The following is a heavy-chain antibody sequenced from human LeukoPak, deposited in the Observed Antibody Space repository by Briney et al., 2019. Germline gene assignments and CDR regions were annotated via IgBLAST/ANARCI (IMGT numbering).Heavy chain of an antibody. Sequence: GGSLRLSCAASGFTFSSYAMNWVRQAPGKGLEWVAVISYDESNKYYADSVKGRFTISRDNSKNTLFVQMNSLRAEDMAMYYCATELRIATAGFDYFEHWGQGTLVTVSS. J-gene: IGHJ4*02. CDR2: ISYDESNK. CDR1: GFTFSSYA. D-gene: IGHD6-13*01. V-gene: IGHV3-30-3*01. CDR3: ATELRIATAGFDYFEH.